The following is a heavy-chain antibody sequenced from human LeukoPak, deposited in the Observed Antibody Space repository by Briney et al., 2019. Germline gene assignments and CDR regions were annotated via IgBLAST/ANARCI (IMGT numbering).Heavy chain of an antibody. J-gene: IGHJ4*02. CDR3: ITDHGNLEMAVAP. V-gene: IGHV3-7*03. CDR1: GLTFSSSW. D-gene: IGHD4-23*01. CDR2: INPEGSEK. Sequence: GGSLRLSCAVSGLTFSSSWMDWVRQAPGKGLEWVASINPEGSEKYSAGSVKGRFTISRDNAKSSLYLQMNSVRVEDTAVYYCITDHGNLEMAVAPWGQGTLVTVSS.